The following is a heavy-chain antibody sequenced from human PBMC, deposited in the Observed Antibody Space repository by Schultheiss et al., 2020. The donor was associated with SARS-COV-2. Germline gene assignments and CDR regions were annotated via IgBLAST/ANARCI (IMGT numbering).Heavy chain of an antibody. CDR3: ARARRDCSSTSCPYNWFDP. D-gene: IGHD2-2*01. CDR2: ISSSSSYI. V-gene: IGHV3-11*06. J-gene: IGHJ5*02. Sequence: GESLKISCAASGFTFSDYYMSWIRQAPGKGLEWVSSISSSSSYIYYADSVKGRFTISRDNAKNSLYLQMNSLRAEDKAVYYCARARRDCSSTSCPYNWFDPWGQGTLVTVSS. CDR1: GFTFSDYY.